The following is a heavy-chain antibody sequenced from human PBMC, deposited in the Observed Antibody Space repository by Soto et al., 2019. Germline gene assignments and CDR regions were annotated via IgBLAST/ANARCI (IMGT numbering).Heavy chain of an antibody. J-gene: IGHJ4*02. CDR3: ARSPYSSGYYYAIDY. V-gene: IGHV1-46*01. CDR2: INPSGGST. Sequence: GASVKVSCKASGGTFSSYTISWMRQAPGQGLEWMGLINPSGGSTTYAQKFQGRVTMTRDTSTSTVYMDLSSLRSEDTAVYYCARSPYSSGYYYAIDYWGQGTQVTVSS. CDR1: GGTFSSYT. D-gene: IGHD3-22*01.